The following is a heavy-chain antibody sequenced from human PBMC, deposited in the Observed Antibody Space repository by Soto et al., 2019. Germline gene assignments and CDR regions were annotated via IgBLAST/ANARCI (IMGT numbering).Heavy chain of an antibody. CDR3: ARYYCSSTSCYTGRGTKYYYDGMDV. J-gene: IGHJ6*02. V-gene: IGHV5-51*01. D-gene: IGHD2-2*02. Sequence: GESLKISCKGSGYTFTTYWIGWVRQMPGKGLEWMGIIYPGDSDTRYSPSFQGQVTISADKSITTAYLQWSSLKASDTAMYYCARYYCSSTSCYTGRGTKYYYDGMDVWGQGTKVTVYS. CDR2: IYPGDSDT. CDR1: GYTFTTYW.